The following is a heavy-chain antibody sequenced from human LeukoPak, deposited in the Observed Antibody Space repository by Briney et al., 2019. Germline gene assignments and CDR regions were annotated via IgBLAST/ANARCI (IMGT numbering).Heavy chain of an antibody. CDR1: GASLSTSS. CDR3: ARGGVAAPYARSEYYFDY. CDR2: IYDRGNT. D-gene: IGHD6-19*01. V-gene: IGHV4-59*01. Sequence: PSETLSLTCTVSGASLSTSSLSWIRQPPGKELEWIGYIYDRGNTIYNPSLKSRVTISGDTSKNQFSLKMSSVTAADTAVYFCARGGVAAPYARSEYYFDYWGRGTLVTVSS. J-gene: IGHJ4*02.